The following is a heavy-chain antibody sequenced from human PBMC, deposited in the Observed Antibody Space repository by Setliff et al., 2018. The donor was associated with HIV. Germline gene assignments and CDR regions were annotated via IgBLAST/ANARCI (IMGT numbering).Heavy chain of an antibody. D-gene: IGHD6-19*01. J-gene: IGHJ4*02. CDR2: INTNTGNP. CDR3: ARTPLISGWYKSGHYFDY. V-gene: IGHV7-4-1*02. CDR1: GYTFTSYG. Sequence: ASVKVSCKASGYTFTSYGISWVRQAPGQGLEWMGWINTNTGNPTYAQGFTGRFVFSLDTSVSTAYLQISSLKAEDTAVYYCARTPLISGWYKSGHYFDYWGQGTLVTVSS.